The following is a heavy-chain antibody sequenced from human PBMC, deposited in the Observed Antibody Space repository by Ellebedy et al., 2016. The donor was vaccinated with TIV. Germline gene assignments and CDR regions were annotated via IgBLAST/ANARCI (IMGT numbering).Heavy chain of an antibody. CDR3: TTDLQGYDLRNGYPIY. D-gene: IGHD3-3*01. J-gene: IGHJ4*02. V-gene: IGHV3-15*07. CDR2: VKSNTDGGTT. CDR1: GFSFTNAW. Sequence: PGGSLRLSCAASGFSFTNAWMNWVRQAPGKGLEWVGRVKSNTDGGTTDYAAPVKGRFTMSRDDSKTTLYLQMNSLKTEDTAIYYCTTDLQGYDLRNGYPIYWGQGILVTVSS.